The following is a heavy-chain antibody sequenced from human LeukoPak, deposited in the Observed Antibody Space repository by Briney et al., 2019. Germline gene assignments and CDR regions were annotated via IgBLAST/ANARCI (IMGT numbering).Heavy chain of an antibody. Sequence: PGGPLRLSCAASGFTFSNYAMSWVRQAPGKGLEWVSAISGGGNSTYYADSVKGRFTISRDNSKNTLFLQMNSLRAEDTAVYYCAKARAVVVVAATNYWGQGTLVTVSS. CDR3: AKARAVVVVAATNY. CDR2: ISGGGNST. D-gene: IGHD2-15*01. J-gene: IGHJ4*02. V-gene: IGHV3-23*01. CDR1: GFTFSNYA.